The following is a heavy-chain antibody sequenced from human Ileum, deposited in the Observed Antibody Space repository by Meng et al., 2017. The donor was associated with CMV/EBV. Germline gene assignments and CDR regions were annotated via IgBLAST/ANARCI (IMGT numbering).Heavy chain of an antibody. D-gene: IGHD6-19*01. V-gene: IGHV1-69*17. CDR3: ATTPGGVAVAGDNWVDP. J-gene: IGHJ5*02. CDR1: TFSNYA. CDR2: IIPMFRIA. Sequence: TFSNYAINWVRQAPGQGLEWMGGIIPMFRIANYAQKFQGRVTVTADKSTSTAYMDLRSLRSDDTAVYYCATTPGGVAVAGDNWVDPWGQGTLVTVSP.